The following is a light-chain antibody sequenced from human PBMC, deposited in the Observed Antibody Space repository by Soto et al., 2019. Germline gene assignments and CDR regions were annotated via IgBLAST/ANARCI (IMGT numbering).Light chain of an antibody. CDR2: SAS. Sequence: DITMTKSPSSLSATVGNTVTIPCRASQTISRYLNWYQQRPGKAPNLLIYSASSLQSGVPSRFSGSGSGTDFTLTISSLQPEDFATYDCQQSYSTPVTFGQGTKVDIK. V-gene: IGKV1-39*01. J-gene: IGKJ1*01. CDR3: QQSYSTPVT. CDR1: QTISRY.